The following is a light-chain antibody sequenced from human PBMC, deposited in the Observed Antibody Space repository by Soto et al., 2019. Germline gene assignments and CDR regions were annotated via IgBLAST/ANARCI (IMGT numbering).Light chain of an antibody. V-gene: IGKV3-15*01. Sequence: EIVMTQSPATLPGPKGERATPSCRASQSVTSNLAWYQKKPAQAPRLLIYGAPTRAPGIPARFSGSGSGTEFTLTISSLQSEDFAVYFCQQYNSWQTFGQGTKVEIK. CDR2: GAP. J-gene: IGKJ1*01. CDR3: QQYNSWQT. CDR1: QSVTSN.